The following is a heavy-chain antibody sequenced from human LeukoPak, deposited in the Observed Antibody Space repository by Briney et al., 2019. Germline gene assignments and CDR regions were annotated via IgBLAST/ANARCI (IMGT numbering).Heavy chain of an antibody. V-gene: IGHV4-4*09. Sequence: PSETLSLTCTVSGGSISGYCWSWIRQPPGKGLEWIGYIYTSGSTNYNPSLKSRVTISVDTSKDQFSLTLSSVTAADTALYYCARLGFSHPGAYWFDPWGQGTLVTVSS. J-gene: IGHJ5*02. CDR3: ARLGFSHPGAYWFDP. CDR1: GGSISGYC. CDR2: IYTSGST. D-gene: IGHD3-10*01.